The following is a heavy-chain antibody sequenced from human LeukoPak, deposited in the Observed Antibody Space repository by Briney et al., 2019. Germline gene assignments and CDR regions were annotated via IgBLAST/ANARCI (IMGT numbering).Heavy chain of an antibody. V-gene: IGHV3-48*01. CDR2: ISSSSSTI. CDR3: ARDPVGATGELNY. CDR1: GFTFSSYS. J-gene: IGHJ4*02. Sequence: GGSLRLSCAASGFTFSSYSMNWVRQAPGKGLEWVSYISSSSSTIYYADSVKGRFTISRDNAKNSLYLQMNSLRAEDTAVYYCARDPVGATGELNYWGQGTLVTVSS. D-gene: IGHD1-26*01.